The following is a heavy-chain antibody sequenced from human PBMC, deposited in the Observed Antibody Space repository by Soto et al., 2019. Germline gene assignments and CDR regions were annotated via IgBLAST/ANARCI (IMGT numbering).Heavy chain of an antibody. CDR3: AKDLSSYGFSDSMDV. Sequence: QVQLVESGGGVVQPGRSLRLSCAASGFTFSSYGMHWVRQAPGKGLEWVAVISYDGSNKYYADSVKGRFTISRDNSKNTLYLQMNSLRAEDTAVYYCAKDLSSYGFSDSMDVWGQGTTVTVSS. V-gene: IGHV3-30*18. CDR1: GFTFSSYG. CDR2: ISYDGSNK. J-gene: IGHJ6*02. D-gene: IGHD5-18*01.